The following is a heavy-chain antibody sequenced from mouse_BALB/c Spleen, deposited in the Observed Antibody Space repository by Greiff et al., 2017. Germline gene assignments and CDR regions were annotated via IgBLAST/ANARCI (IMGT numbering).Heavy chain of an antibody. CDR3: ARSEYGNSAWFAY. V-gene: IGHV1S135*01. D-gene: IGHD2-10*02. Sequence: VQLQQSGPELVKPGASVKVSCKASGYAFTSYNMYWVKQSHGKSLEWIGYIDPYNGGTSSNQKFKGKATLTVDKSSSTAYMHLNSLTSEDSAVYYCARSEYGNSAWFAYWGQGTLVTVSA. J-gene: IGHJ3*01. CDR2: IDPYNGGT. CDR1: GYAFTSYN.